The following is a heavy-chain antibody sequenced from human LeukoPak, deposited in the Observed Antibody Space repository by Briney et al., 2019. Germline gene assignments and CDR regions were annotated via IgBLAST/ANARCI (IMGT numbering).Heavy chain of an antibody. Sequence: GGSLRLSCAASGFTFSNFAIHWVRQAPGKGLEGVAVISYDGSNKYYADSVKGRFTISRDNSKNTLYLQMNSLRAEDTAVYYCAKADYGEDFYYYYYYMDVWGKGTTVTISS. CDR1: GFTFSNFA. V-gene: IGHV3-30*04. CDR2: ISYDGSNK. J-gene: IGHJ6*03. D-gene: IGHD4-17*01. CDR3: AKADYGEDFYYYYYYMDV.